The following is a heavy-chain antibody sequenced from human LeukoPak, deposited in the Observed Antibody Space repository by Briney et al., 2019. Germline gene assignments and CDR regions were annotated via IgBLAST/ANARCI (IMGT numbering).Heavy chain of an antibody. D-gene: IGHD5-18*01. CDR1: GFTFSSYE. CDR3: ARESDGDTAMV. CDR2: ISSSGSTI. Sequence: GGSLGLSCAASGFTFSSYEMNWVRQAPGKGLEWVSYISSSGSTIYYADSVKGRFTISRDNAKNSLYLQMNSLRAEDTAVYYCARESDGDTAMVWGQGTLVTVSS. V-gene: IGHV3-48*03. J-gene: IGHJ4*02.